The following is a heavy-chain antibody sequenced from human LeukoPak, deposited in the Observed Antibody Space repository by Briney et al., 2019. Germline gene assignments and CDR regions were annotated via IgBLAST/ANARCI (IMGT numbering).Heavy chain of an antibody. J-gene: IGHJ4*02. Sequence: GGSLRLSCAASGFTFSSYWMSWVRQAPGTGLEWVANIKQDGSEKYYVDSVKGRFTISRDNAKNSLYLQMNNLRVEDTAMYYCAGGTGFIIKDWGQGTLVTVSS. V-gene: IGHV3-7*03. CDR1: GFTFSSYW. CDR3: AGGTGFIIKD. D-gene: IGHD3-9*01. CDR2: IKQDGSEK.